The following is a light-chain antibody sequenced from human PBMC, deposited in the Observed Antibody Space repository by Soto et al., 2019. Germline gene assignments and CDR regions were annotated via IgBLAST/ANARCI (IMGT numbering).Light chain of an antibody. CDR1: QTVSRN. Sequence: PGERATLSCRASQTVSRNLAWYQQRPGQAPRLLIYDISNRATGVPARFSGSGSETEFTLTIRSLQSEDFAVYFCQQYNNWPSFGQGTRLENK. V-gene: IGKV3-15*01. CDR3: QQYNNWPS. J-gene: IGKJ5*01. CDR2: DIS.